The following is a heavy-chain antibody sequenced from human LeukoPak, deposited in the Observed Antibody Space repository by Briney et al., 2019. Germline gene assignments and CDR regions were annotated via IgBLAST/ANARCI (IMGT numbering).Heavy chain of an antibody. CDR2: IKSKTDGGTT. Sequence: KSGGSLRLSCAASGFIFTNAWMNWVRQAPGKGLEWVGRIKSKTDGGTTDYAAPVKGRFTVSRDDSKSKLYPQMNSLKTEDTAMYYCIRYGYNLLEYSQHWGQGTLVTVSS. CDR1: GFIFTNAW. J-gene: IGHJ1*01. CDR3: IRYGYNLLEYSQH. D-gene: IGHD5-24*01. V-gene: IGHV3-15*07.